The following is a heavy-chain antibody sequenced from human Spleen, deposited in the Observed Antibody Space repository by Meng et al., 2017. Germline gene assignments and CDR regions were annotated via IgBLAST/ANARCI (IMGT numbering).Heavy chain of an antibody. J-gene: IGHJ4*02. D-gene: IGHD2-15*01. Sequence: QEPLVPSGAAVKKPGAPGKVSCKASGYTFSAFFMHWVRQAPGQGLEYMGRINPNSGGANYAQKFQGRVTMTRDTSISTAYMDLSGLRSDDTAVYYCARGSLLGLDFWGRGTLVTVSS. V-gene: IGHV1-2*06. CDR3: ARGSLLGLDF. CDR1: GYTFSAFF. CDR2: INPNSGGA.